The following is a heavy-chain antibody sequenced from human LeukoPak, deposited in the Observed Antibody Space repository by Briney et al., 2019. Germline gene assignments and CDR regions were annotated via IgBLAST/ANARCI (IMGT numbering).Heavy chain of an antibody. Sequence: VSVNVDCQVSGYTFTGYYMHWARQAPGQGLEWRGWINYNSGGTNYAQKIQGWVTMTTDTSISTAYIDLSRLRSAETGVYYCARGGMVRGVLGDYWGEGTLVTASS. CDR3: ARGGMVRGVLGDY. CDR1: GYTFTGYY. D-gene: IGHD3-10*01. J-gene: IGHJ4*02. CDR2: INYNSGGT. V-gene: IGHV1-2*04.